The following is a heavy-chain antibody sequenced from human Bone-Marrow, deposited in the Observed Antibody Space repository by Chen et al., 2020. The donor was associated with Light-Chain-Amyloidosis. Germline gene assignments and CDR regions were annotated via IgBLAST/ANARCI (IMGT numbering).Heavy chain of an antibody. D-gene: IGHD5-12*01. CDR1: GYTFPNYW. J-gene: IGHJ4*02. Sequence: EVQLEQSGPEVKKPGESLKISCKGSGYTFPNYWIGWVRQVPGKGLAWMGASCPDDSDAGYGPSFEGQVTISADKSITTAYLQWRSLKASGTAMYYCARRRDGYSFDYWGQGTLVAVSS. CDR3: ARRRDGYSFDY. V-gene: IGHV5-51*01. CDR2: SCPDDSDA.